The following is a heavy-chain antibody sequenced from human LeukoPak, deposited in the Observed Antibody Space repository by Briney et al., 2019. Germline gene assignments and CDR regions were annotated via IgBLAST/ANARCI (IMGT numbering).Heavy chain of an antibody. CDR3: ARVVGGVGLDY. D-gene: IGHD3-16*01. V-gene: IGHV4-59*01. Sequence: NPSETLSLTCTVSGGSISGYYWTWIRQPPGEALEYIGCIYYTGTTNYNPSLNSRVTISVDTSKNQFALKLSSVTAADTAVYYCARVVGGVGLDYWGQGTLVTVSS. J-gene: IGHJ4*02. CDR1: GGSISGYY. CDR2: IYYTGTT.